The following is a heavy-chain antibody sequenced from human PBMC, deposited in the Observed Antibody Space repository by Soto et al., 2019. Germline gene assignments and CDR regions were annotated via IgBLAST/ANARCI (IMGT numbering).Heavy chain of an antibody. Sequence: ASVKVSCKASGGTFSSYAISWVRQAPGQGLEWMGGIIPILGIANYAQKFQGRVTITADKSTSTAYMELSSLRSEDTAVYYCASGYGGYYYYGMDVWGQGTTVTVSS. CDR1: GGTFSSYA. CDR2: IIPILGIA. D-gene: IGHD4-17*01. CDR3: ASGYGGYYYYGMDV. J-gene: IGHJ6*02. V-gene: IGHV1-69*10.